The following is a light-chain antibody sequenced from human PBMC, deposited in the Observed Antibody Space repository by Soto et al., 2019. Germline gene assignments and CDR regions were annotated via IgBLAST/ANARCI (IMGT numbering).Light chain of an antibody. CDR2: DAS. J-gene: IGKJ1*01. CDR1: QSISNY. CDR3: QQYSSYYPWA. Sequence: DMQMTQSPSTLSASVGDRVTITCRASQSISNYLAWYQQKPGKAPHLLIYDASNLEGGVPSRFSGSGFGTEFTLTISSLQPDDFATYYCQQYSSYYPWAFGQGTKVESK. V-gene: IGKV1-5*01.